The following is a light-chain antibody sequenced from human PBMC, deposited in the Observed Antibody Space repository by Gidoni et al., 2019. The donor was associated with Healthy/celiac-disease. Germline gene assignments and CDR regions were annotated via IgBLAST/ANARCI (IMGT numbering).Light chain of an antibody. J-gene: IGLJ2*01. CDR3: YSAADNNRGV. Sequence: SYELTQPSSVSVSPGQTARITCSGAVLAKKYARWFQQKPGQAPMLVIYKDSERPSGIPERFSGSSSGTTVTLTISGAQVEDEADYYCYSAADNNRGVFGGGTKLTVL. CDR1: VLAKKY. V-gene: IGLV3-27*01. CDR2: KDS.